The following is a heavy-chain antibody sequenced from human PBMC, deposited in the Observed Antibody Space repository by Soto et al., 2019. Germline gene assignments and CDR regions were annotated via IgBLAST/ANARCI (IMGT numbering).Heavy chain of an antibody. V-gene: IGHV6-1*01. CDR1: GDSVSSGRPS. CDR3: VRLRGNGWLDL. Sequence: QTLSLTCVISGDSVSSGRPSWHWLSHSPARGLEWMAKPYYRSKWYYDYATSGKSRAIIIPDTSRNQFSLQFNSVTPEDTAVYYCVRLRGNGWLDLWGQGNQVTGSS. CDR2: PYYRSKWYY. J-gene: IGHJ5*02.